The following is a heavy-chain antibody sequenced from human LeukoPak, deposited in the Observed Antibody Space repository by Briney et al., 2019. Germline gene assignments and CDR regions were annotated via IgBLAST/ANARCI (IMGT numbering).Heavy chain of an antibody. V-gene: IGHV3-23*01. CDR2: ISGSGGST. CDR1: GFTFSSYA. J-gene: IGHJ4*02. CDR3: AKISTLEYCSGGSCYSPSFDH. D-gene: IGHD2-15*01. Sequence: GGSLRLSCAASGFTFSSYAMSWVRQAPGKGLEWVSAISGSGGSTYFADSVKGRFTISRDNSKNTLYLQMNSLRAEDTAVYYCAKISTLEYCSGGSCYSPSFDHWGQGTLVTVSS.